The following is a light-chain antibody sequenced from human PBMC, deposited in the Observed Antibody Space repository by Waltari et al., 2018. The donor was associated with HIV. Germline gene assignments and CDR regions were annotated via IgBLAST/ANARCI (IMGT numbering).Light chain of an antibody. CDR1: QGISYY. Sequence: DIQMTQSPSSLSASVGDRVTITCRASQGISYYLAWYQQKPGKVPKLLIYAASTLQLGVPSRFSGSGSGTDFTLTISSLQPEDVATYYCQKYNSAPQTFGQGTKVEIK. CDR2: AAS. CDR3: QKYNSAPQT. J-gene: IGKJ1*01. V-gene: IGKV1-27*01.